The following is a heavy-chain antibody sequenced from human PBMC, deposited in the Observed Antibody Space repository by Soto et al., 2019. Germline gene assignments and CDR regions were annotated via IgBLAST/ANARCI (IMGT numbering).Heavy chain of an antibody. J-gene: IGHJ5*02. Sequence: PSETLSLTCTVSGGSITSSEYYWTWIRQRPGKGLEWMGYIYYTGKTYYNPSLESRLTMSVDRSKNQFSLRLTSVTAADTAVYFCGRDLTSNANCIDPWGQGTLVTVSS. CDR2: IYYTGKT. CDR1: GGSITSSEYY. D-gene: IGHD2-2*01. CDR3: GRDLTSNANCIDP. V-gene: IGHV4-30-4*01.